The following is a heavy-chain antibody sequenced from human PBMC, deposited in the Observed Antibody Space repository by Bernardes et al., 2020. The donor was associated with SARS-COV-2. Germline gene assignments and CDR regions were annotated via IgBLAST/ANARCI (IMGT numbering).Heavy chain of an antibody. CDR2: IYHSGST. D-gene: IGHD2-2*01. V-gene: IGHV4-38-2*02. Sequence: SEPLSLTCAVSGYSISSVYYWGCILQPPGTGLEWIGSIYHSGSTYYNPSLKSRVTISVDTSKNQFSLKLSSVTAADTAVYYCARDCSSTSCYAGMGWVDGMDVWGQGTTVTVSS. J-gene: IGHJ6*02. CDR1: GYSISSVYY. CDR3: ARDCSSTSCYAGMGWVDGMDV.